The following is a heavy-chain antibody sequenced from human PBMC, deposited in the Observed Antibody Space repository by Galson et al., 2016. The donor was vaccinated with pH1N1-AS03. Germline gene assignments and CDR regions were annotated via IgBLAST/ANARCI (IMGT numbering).Heavy chain of an antibody. CDR2: VTPTGVGT. CDR3: AREKRPVFDH. CDR1: GYPFNNHF. V-gene: IGHV1-46*02. J-gene: IGHJ4*02. Sequence: SVKVSCKASGYPFNNHFVHWVRQAPGQGLEWMGIVTPTGVGTTYADKFQDRVTMTSDTSTGTFYMELSSLTSEDTAVYYCAREKRPVFDHWGQGTLVTVSS. D-gene: IGHD1-14*01.